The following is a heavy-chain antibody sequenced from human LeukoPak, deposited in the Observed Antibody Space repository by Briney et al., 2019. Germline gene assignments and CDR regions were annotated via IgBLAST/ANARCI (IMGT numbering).Heavy chain of an antibody. Sequence: SVKVSCKASGGTFSSYAISWVRQAPGQGLEWMGGIIPIFGTANYAQKFQGRVTITADESTSTAYLELSSLRSEDTAVYYCARGTQYYDFWSGYYLRPQDYYYYGMDVWGQGTTVTVSS. CDR3: ARGTQYYDFWSGYYLRPQDYYYYGMDV. CDR1: GGTFSSYA. D-gene: IGHD3-3*01. V-gene: IGHV1-69*13. J-gene: IGHJ6*02. CDR2: IIPIFGTA.